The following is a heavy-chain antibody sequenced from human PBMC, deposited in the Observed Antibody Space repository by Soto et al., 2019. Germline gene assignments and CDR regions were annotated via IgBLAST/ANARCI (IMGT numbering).Heavy chain of an antibody. V-gene: IGHV4-59*08. D-gene: IGHD6-19*01. CDR2: IYYSGST. J-gene: IGHJ4*02. CDR3: ARLQVAVPHY. Sequence: SETLSLTCPVSVGSFSPKYWAFIRQPPGKGLEWIGYIYYSGSTNYNPSLKSRVTISVDTSKNQFSLKLTSVAVADTATYFCARLQVAVPHYWGQGTLVTVSS. CDR1: VGSFSPKY.